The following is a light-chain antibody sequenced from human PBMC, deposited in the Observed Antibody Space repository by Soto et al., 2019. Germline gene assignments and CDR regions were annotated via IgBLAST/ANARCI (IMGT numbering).Light chain of an antibody. CDR3: QQYGTWPPEYT. Sequence: EIVLTQSPGTLSLSPGERATLSCRASQSVSASFLAWYQQKPGQAPRLLIYGASSRATGIPDRFSGGGSETDFTLTINRLEPEDFAVYYCQQYGTWPPEYTFGQGTKLEIK. CDR2: GAS. J-gene: IGKJ2*01. CDR1: QSVSASF. V-gene: IGKV3-20*01.